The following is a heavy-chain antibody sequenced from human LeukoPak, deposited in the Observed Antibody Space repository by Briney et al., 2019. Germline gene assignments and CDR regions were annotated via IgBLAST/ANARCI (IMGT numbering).Heavy chain of an antibody. Sequence: SETLSLTCAVYGGSFSGYYWSWIRQPPGKGLEWIGEINHSGSTNYNPSLKSRVTISVDTSKNQFSLKLSSVTAADTAVYYCARGGGGYYYYYYYGMDVWGQGTTVTVSS. CDR3: ARGGGGYYYYYYYGMDV. J-gene: IGHJ6*02. CDR1: GGSFSGYY. D-gene: IGHD2-21*01. CDR2: INHSGST. V-gene: IGHV4-34*01.